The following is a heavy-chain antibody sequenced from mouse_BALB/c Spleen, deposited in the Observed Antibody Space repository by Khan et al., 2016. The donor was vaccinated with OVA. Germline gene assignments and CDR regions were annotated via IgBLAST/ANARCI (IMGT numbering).Heavy chain of an antibody. CDR1: GFNIKDYY. CDR3: ARAGYSPWFAY. V-gene: IGHV14-1*02. Sequence: EVQLQESGAELVRPGALVKLSCKASGFNIKDYYIHWVKQRPEQGLEWIGWIDPENGNTIYDPKFKGKANITADTSSNTAYLHFSSLTSEDTAVYYCARAGYSPWFAYWGQGTLVTVSA. CDR2: IDPENGNT. D-gene: IGHD2-3*01. J-gene: IGHJ3*01.